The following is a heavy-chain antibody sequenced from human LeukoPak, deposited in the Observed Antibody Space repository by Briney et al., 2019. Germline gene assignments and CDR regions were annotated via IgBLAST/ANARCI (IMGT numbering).Heavy chain of an antibody. CDR1: GYTFTGYY. J-gene: IGHJ5*02. D-gene: IGHD4-17*01. CDR2: INPNSGGT. CDR3: ARVPAKSYGDYVWFDP. Sequence: ASVKLSCKASGYTFTGYYMHWVRQAPGQGLEWMGWINPNSGGTNYAQKFQGRVTMTRDTSISTAYMELSRLRSDDTAVYYCARVPAKSYGDYVWFDPWGQGTLVTVSS. V-gene: IGHV1-2*02.